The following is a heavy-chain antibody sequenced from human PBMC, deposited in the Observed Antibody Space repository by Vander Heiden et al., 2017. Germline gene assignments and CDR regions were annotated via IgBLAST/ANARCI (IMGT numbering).Heavy chain of an antibody. Sequence: EVQLLESGGGLVQPGGSLRLSCAASGFAFSSDAMSWVGQAPGRGLEWVSAISGSGGSTYYADSVKGRFTISRDNSKNTLYLQMNSLRAEDTAVYYCAKGLVVPAARSYYFDYWGQGTLVTVSS. CDR1: GFAFSSDA. V-gene: IGHV3-23*01. CDR2: ISGSGGST. D-gene: IGHD2-2*01. J-gene: IGHJ4*02. CDR3: AKGLVVPAARSYYFDY.